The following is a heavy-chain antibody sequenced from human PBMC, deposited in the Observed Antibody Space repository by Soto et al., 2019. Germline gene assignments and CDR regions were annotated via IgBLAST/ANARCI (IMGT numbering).Heavy chain of an antibody. V-gene: IGHV1-3*01. CDR3: ARDPGFCSSTSCLMVSGYYYGMDV. CDR2: INAGNGNT. Sequence: ASVKVSCKASGYTFTSFAMHWVRQAPGQRLEWTGWINAGNGNTEYSQRFQGRVTITRDTSASTVYMELSSLRSEDTAVYYCARDPGFCSSTSCLMVSGYYYGMDVWGQGTTVTVSS. D-gene: IGHD2-2*01. J-gene: IGHJ6*02. CDR1: GYTFTSFA.